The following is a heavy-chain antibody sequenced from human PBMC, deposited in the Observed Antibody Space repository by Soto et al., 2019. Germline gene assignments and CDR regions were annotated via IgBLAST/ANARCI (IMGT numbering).Heavy chain of an antibody. CDR3: ASSMGRGGNDY. Sequence: EVQLVESGGGLVQPGGSLRLSCAASGFTFSDYWMSWVRQAPGKGLECVANIKTDGSEKYYLDPVKGRFTISRDNAKNSLYLQMNSLRAEDTAVYYCASSMGRGGNDYWGQGTRVAVSS. J-gene: IGHJ4*02. CDR2: IKTDGSEK. CDR1: GFTFSDYW. V-gene: IGHV3-7*05. D-gene: IGHD3-10*01.